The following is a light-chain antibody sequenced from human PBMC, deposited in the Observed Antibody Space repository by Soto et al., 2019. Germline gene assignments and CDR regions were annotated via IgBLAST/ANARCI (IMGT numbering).Light chain of an antibody. CDR2: STN. J-gene: IGLJ2*01. CDR3: MLYMGGGLVA. Sequence: QTVVTQEPSFSVSPGGTVTLTCGLTSGSVSTTYYPSWYQQTPGQAPRTLIYSTNIRSSGVPDRFSGSILRNKAALTITGAQADDESDYHCMLYMGGGLVAFGGGTKLTVL. V-gene: IGLV8-61*01. CDR1: SGSVSTTYY.